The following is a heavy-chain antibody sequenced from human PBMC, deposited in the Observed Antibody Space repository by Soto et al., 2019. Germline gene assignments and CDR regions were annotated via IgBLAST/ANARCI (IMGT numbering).Heavy chain of an antibody. CDR3: VRWNGFGGS. CDR2: FSGSRGKT. V-gene: IGHV3-23*01. D-gene: IGHD1-1*01. Sequence: EVQLLASGGNSVQPGGSLKLSCAVSGFTISDYGVTWVRQPPGKGLYWVSGFSGSRGKTFYADSVRGRFTISREYSTNTVYLQMDSLGAEDTAVYYCVRWNGFGGSWGQGTLVTVSS. J-gene: IGHJ4*02. CDR1: GFTISDYG.